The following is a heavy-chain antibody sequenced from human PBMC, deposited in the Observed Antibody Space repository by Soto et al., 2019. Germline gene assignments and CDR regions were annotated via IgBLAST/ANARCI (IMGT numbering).Heavy chain of an antibody. D-gene: IGHD5-18*01. CDR3: TRLRGYSSGQCWFEP. CDR1: GFTFSGSA. Sequence: GGSLRLSCAPSGFTFSGSAMHWVRQASGKGLEWVGRIRSKVNNYATAYAASVKGRFTISRDDSKNTAYLQMNSLKTEDTAVYYCTRLRGYSSGQCWFEPWGQGSLVTVCS. CDR2: IRSKVNNYAT. J-gene: IGHJ5*02. V-gene: IGHV3-73*01.